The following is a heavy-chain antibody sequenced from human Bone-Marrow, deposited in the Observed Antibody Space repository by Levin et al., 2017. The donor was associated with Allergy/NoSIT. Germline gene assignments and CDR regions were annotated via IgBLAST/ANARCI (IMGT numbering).Heavy chain of an antibody. J-gene: IGHJ1*01. V-gene: IGHV3-21*01. Sequence: PGGSLRLSCAASGFTFSSYSMNWVRQAPGKGLEWVSCISSSSSYIYYADSVKGRFTISRDNAKNSLYLQMNSLRAEDTAMYYCARAGAAGTKPGEYFQHWGQGTLVTVSS. CDR3: ARAGAAGTKPGEYFQH. D-gene: IGHD6-13*01. CDR1: GFTFSSYS. CDR2: ISSSSSYI.